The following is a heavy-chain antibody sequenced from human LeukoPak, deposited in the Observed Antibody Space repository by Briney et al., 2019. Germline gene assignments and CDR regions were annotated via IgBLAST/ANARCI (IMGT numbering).Heavy chain of an antibody. Sequence: GGSLRLSCAVSGFTFSRYSLHWVRQAPGKGLEWISYITPSGNNKYYSDSVKGRFTISRDNAKNSVYLQMDSLRAEDTAVYYCARDPSTWNGYSDYWGQGTLATVSS. CDR3: ARDPSTWNGYSDY. CDR2: ITPSGNNK. V-gene: IGHV3-48*01. CDR1: GFTFSRYS. D-gene: IGHD3-3*01. J-gene: IGHJ4*02.